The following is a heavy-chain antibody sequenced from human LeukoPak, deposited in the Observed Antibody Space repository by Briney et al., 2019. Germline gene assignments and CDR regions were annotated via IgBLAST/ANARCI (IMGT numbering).Heavy chain of an antibody. Sequence: GGSLRLSCAASGFIFSSYAMSWVRQTPGKGLEWVSLISGSGGNTYYADSVKGRFTISRDSSKNTLYLQMNSLRAEDTAVYYCAKRIQLWLYFDYWGQGILVTVSS. V-gene: IGHV3-23*01. CDR3: AKRIQLWLYFDY. D-gene: IGHD5-18*01. CDR1: GFIFSSYA. CDR2: ISGSGGNT. J-gene: IGHJ4*02.